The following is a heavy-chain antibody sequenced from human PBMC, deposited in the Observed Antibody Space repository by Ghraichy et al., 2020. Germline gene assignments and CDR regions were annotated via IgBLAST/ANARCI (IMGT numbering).Heavy chain of an antibody. CDR3: ARMDYKKKGDTSDI. V-gene: IGHV4-39*01. D-gene: IGHD3-16*01. CDR1: GGSISSSSYY. CDR2: IYYSGTT. Sequence: SETLSLTCTVSGGSISSSSYYWGWIRQPPGKGLEWIGSIYYSGTTYYNPSLKSRVTISVDTSKNQFSLKLSSVTAADTAVYYCARMDYKKKGDTSDIWGQGTMVTVSS. J-gene: IGHJ3*02.